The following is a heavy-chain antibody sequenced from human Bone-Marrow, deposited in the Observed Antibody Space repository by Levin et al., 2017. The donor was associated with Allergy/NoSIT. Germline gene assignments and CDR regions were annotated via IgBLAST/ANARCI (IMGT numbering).Heavy chain of an antibody. V-gene: IGHV1-8*01. D-gene: IGHD2-2*01. CDR3: AGGKTSSDYYFYGMDV. CDR2: MNPDNGNT. CDR1: GYTFTSYG. J-gene: IGHJ6*02. Sequence: ASVKVSCKASGYTFTSYGINWVRQATGQGLEWMGWMNPDNGNTGFAQKFQGRVTITRDTSITTAYFELSSLSSEDTAVYYCAGGKTSSDYYFYGMDVWGQGTTVTVSS.